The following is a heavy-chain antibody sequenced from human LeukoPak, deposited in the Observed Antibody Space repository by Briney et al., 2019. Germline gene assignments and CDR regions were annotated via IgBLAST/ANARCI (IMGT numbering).Heavy chain of an antibody. CDR3: AINPLAYYCGSGSSTGWFEGEAY. J-gene: IGHJ4*02. Sequence: PGGSLRLSCAASGFTFSSYSMNWVRQAPGKGLEWVSSISNSSSYIYYADSVKGRFTIYRDNAQNTLYLQMNSMRDEDTAVYSCAINPLAYYCGSGSSTGWFEGEAYWGQGTLVTVSS. CDR1: GFTFSSYS. D-gene: IGHD3-10*01. CDR2: ISNSSSYI. V-gene: IGHV3-21*04.